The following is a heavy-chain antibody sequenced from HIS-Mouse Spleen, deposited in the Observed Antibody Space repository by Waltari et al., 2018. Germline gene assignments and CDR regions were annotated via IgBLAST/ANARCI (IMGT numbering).Heavy chain of an antibody. CDR2: IDYSGRT. D-gene: IGHD6-13*01. V-gene: IGHV4-39*07. J-gene: IGHJ2*01. Sequence: QLQLQESGPGLVKPSETLSLTCTVSGGSISSSSYYWGWIRQPPGKGLEWIGSIDYSGRTYYNPSLKSRVTISVDTSKNQFSLKLSSVTAPDTAVYYCAREIPYSSSWYDWYFDLWGRGTLVTVSS. CDR1: GGSISSSSYY. CDR3: AREIPYSSSWYDWYFDL.